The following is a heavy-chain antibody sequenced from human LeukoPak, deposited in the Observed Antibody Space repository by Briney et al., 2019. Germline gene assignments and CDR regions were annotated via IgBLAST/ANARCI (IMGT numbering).Heavy chain of an antibody. J-gene: IGHJ4*02. D-gene: IGHD4-17*01. CDR2: IIPIFGTA. CDR1: GGTFSSYA. CDR3: ARGLGIRGDYDPFDY. V-gene: IGHV1-69*13. Sequence: GAAVKVSCKASGGTFSSYAISWVRPAPGQGLEWMGRIIPIFGTANYAKKFQGRVTITADESTSTAYMELSSLRSEDTAVYYCARGLGIRGDYDPFDYWGQGTLVTVSS.